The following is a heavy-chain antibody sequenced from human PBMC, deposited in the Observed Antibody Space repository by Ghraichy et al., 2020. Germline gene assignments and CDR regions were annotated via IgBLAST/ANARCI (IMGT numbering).Heavy chain of an antibody. CDR2: ISSSSIYI. J-gene: IGHJ3*02. CDR3: ASSTTSYRSSVLNAFDI. Sequence: TLSLTCAASGFIFTSYSLNWVRQAPGKGLEWVSSISSSSIYIYYAESVQGRFTISRDNARNSLYLQMSSLRAEDTAVYYCASSTTSYRSSVLNAFDIWGQGTMVTVSS. V-gene: IGHV3-21*01. D-gene: IGHD2-2*01. CDR1: GFIFTSYS.